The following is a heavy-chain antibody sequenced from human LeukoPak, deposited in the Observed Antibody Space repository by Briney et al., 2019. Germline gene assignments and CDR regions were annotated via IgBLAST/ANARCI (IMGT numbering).Heavy chain of an antibody. CDR2: IKQDGSEK. D-gene: IGHD6-19*01. V-gene: IGHV3-7*01. CDR1: GFSFSSYT. CDR3: ARWSRGGQWLRGY. J-gene: IGHJ4*02. Sequence: PGGFLRLSCAAPGFSFSSYTMSWVRQAPGKGLEWVANIKQDGSEKYYVDSVKGRFTISRDNAKNSLYLQMNSLRAEDTAVYYCARWSRGGQWLRGYWGQGTLVTVSS.